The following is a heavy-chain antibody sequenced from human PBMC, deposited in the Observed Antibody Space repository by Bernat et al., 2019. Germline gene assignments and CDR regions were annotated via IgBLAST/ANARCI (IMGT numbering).Heavy chain of an antibody. D-gene: IGHD5-18*01. CDR3: ARDRGYSYVREFPDY. CDR1: GFTFSSYR. Sequence: EVQLVESGGGLVQPGGSLRLSCAASGFTFSSYRMNWVRQAPGKGLEWVSYISSSSSTIYYADSVKGRFTISRDNAKNSLYLQMNSLRAEDTAVYYCARDRGYSYVREFPDYWGQGTLVTVSS. CDR2: ISSSSSTI. J-gene: IGHJ4*02. V-gene: IGHV3-48*01.